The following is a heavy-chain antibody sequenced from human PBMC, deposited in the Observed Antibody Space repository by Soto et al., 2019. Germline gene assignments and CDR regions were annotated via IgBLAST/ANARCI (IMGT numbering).Heavy chain of an antibody. Sequence: SETLSLTCTVSGGSISSGDYYWSWIRQPPGKGLEWIGYIYYSGSTYYNPSLKSRVTISVDTSKNQFSLKLSSVTAADTAVYYCARGSIMITFGGVIVASYFDYWGQGTLVTVSS. CDR3: ARGSIMITFGGVIVASYFDY. J-gene: IGHJ4*02. V-gene: IGHV4-30-4*01. D-gene: IGHD3-16*02. CDR1: GGSISSGDYY. CDR2: IYYSGST.